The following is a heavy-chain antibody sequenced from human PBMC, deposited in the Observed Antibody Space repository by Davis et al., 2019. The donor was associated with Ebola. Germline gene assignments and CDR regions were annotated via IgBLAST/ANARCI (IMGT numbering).Heavy chain of an antibody. D-gene: IGHD1-1*01. CDR2: ISSNGGST. CDR1: GFTFSSYA. V-gene: IGHV3-64D*08. Sequence: GGSLRLSCSASGFTFSSYAMHWVRQAPGKGLEYVSAISSNGGSTYYADSVKGRFTISRDNSKNTLYLQMSSLRSEDTAVYYCAREVTGNWNDVPNDYWGQGTLVTVSS. CDR3: AREVTGNWNDVPNDY. J-gene: IGHJ4*02.